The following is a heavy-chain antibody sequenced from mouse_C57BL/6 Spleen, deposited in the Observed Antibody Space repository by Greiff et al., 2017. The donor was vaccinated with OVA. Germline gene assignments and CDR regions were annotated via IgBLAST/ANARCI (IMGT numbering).Heavy chain of an antibody. D-gene: IGHD2-5*01. CDR1: GFTFSDYY. J-gene: IGHJ4*01. Sequence: EVQLVESGGGLVQPGGSLKLSCAASGFTFSDYYMYWVRQTPEKRLEWVAYISNGGGSTYYPDTVKGRFTIARDNAKNTLYLQMSRLKSEDAAMYCCASYSNYDAMDYWGQGTSVTVSS. CDR3: ASYSNYDAMDY. V-gene: IGHV5-12*01. CDR2: ISNGGGST.